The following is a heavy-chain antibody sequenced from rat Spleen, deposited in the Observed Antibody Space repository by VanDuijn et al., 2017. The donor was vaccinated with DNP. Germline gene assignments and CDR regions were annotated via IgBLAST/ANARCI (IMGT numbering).Heavy chain of an antibody. Sequence: EVQLVESGGGLVQPGNSLKLSCAASGFTFSDYAMAWVRQSPKKGLEWVATIIYDGSTYYRDSVKGRFTISRDNGKDTLYLQMDSLRSEDTATYYCTTSGSAGFVYWGQGTLVTVSS. V-gene: IGHV5S10*01. J-gene: IGHJ3*01. CDR2: IIYDGST. CDR3: TTSGSAGFVY. CDR1: GFTFSDYA. D-gene: IGHD5-1*01.